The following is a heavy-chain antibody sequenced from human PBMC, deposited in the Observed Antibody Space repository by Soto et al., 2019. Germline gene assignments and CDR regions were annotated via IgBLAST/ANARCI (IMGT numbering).Heavy chain of an antibody. J-gene: IGHJ6*02. CDR2: ISYDGSNK. CDR3: ARGWWYYDSSGYLGGMDV. CDR1: GFTFSSYA. Sequence: VGSLRLSCAASGFTFSSYAMHWVRQAPGKGLEWVAVISYDGSNKYYADSVKGRFTISRDNSKNTLYLQMNSLRAEDTAVYYCARGWWYYDSSGYLGGMDVWGQGTTVTVSS. V-gene: IGHV3-30-3*01. D-gene: IGHD3-22*01.